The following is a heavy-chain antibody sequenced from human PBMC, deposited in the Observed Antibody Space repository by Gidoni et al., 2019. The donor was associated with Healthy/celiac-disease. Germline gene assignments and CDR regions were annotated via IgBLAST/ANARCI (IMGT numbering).Heavy chain of an antibody. D-gene: IGHD3-10*01. CDR2: IWYDGSNK. Sequence: VQLVESGGGVVQPGRSLRLPCAASGFPFSSYGMHWVRQAPGKGVEWVAVIWYDGSNKYYADSVKGRFTISRDNSKNTLYLQMNSLRAEDTAVYYCARDRSYGSGNTKGGFDYWGQGTLVTVSS. CDR1: GFPFSSYG. J-gene: IGHJ4*02. V-gene: IGHV3-33*01. CDR3: ARDRSYGSGNTKGGFDY.